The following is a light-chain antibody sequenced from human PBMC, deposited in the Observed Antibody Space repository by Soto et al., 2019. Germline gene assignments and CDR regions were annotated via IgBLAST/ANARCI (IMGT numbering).Light chain of an antibody. J-gene: IGKJ1*01. CDR1: QSVSSSY. V-gene: IGKV3-20*01. CDR2: GAS. Sequence: EIVWTQYPGTLSLSPGERAPLSCMASQSVSSSYLAWYQQKPGQAPRLLIYGASSRATGIPDRFSGSGSGTDFTLTISRLETEDFTVYYCQPYGSSPWTFGQGTKVDIK. CDR3: QPYGSSPWT.